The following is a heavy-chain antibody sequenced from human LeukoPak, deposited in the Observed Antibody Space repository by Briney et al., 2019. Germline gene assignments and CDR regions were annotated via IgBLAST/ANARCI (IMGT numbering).Heavy chain of an antibody. Sequence: PRGSLRDSRVPPGYSLSSSIMNTVRPSPQEGHESVSPISSSSIYIYYADSVKGRFTISRDNAKNSLYLQMNSVRAEDTAVYYCARALGYDTSGCDGFDIWGQGTMVTVSS. CDR2: ISSSSIYI. CDR3: ARALGYDTSGCDGFDI. D-gene: IGHD3-22*01. J-gene: IGHJ3*02. CDR1: GYSLSSSI. V-gene: IGHV3-21*01.